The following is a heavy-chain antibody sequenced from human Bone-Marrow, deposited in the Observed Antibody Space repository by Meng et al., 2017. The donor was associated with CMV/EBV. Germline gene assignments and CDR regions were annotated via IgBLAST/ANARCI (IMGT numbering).Heavy chain of an antibody. Sequence: GESLKISCAASGFTFSIYRMHWVRQVPGKGLEWVAVTSYDESDKSYADSAKGRFTISRDNSKNTLYLQMNSLRAEDTAVYYCARERQWVRAFDSWGQGTLVTVSS. D-gene: IGHD1-26*01. J-gene: IGHJ4*02. CDR3: ARERQWVRAFDS. CDR1: GFTFSIYR. V-gene: IGHV3-30*03. CDR2: TSYDESDK.